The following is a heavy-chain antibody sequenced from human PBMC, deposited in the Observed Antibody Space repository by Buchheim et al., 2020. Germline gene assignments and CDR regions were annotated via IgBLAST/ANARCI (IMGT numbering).Heavy chain of an antibody. Sequence: QLQLQESGPGLVKPSETLSLTCTVSGGSISSSSYYWGWIRQPPGKGLEWIGSIYYSGSTYYNPSLKRRVTISVDTPKNQFSLKLSSVTAADTAVYYCARGLGYCSGGSCYSPYYYGMDVWGQGTT. D-gene: IGHD2-15*01. CDR1: GGSISSSSYY. J-gene: IGHJ6*02. CDR2: IYYSGST. V-gene: IGHV4-39*07. CDR3: ARGLGYCSGGSCYSPYYYGMDV.